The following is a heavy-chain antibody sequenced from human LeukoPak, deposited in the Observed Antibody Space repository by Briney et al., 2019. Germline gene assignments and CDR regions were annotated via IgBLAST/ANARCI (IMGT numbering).Heavy chain of an antibody. Sequence: SETLSLTCTVSGGSISSYYWSWIRQPPGQGLEWIGYIYYSGSTNYNPSLKSRVTISVDTSKNQFSLKLSSVTAADTAVYYCASSKLAAPFTTFDYWGQGTLVTVSS. CDR3: ASSKLAAPFTTFDY. CDR1: GGSISSYY. V-gene: IGHV4-59*01. J-gene: IGHJ4*02. D-gene: IGHD6-19*01. CDR2: IYYSGST.